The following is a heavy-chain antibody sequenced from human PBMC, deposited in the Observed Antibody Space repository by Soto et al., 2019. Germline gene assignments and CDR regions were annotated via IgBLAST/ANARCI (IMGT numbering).Heavy chain of an antibody. Sequence: QVQLVQSGAEVKKPGSSVKVSCKASGGTFSSYTISWVRQAPGQGLEWMGRIIPILGIANYAQKFQGRVTITADKATSPAYMEQSSLRSEDTAVYYRALLQLESWFDPRGQGTLVTVSS. CDR1: GGTFSSYT. D-gene: IGHD1-1*01. V-gene: IGHV1-69*02. CDR3: ALLQLESWFDP. J-gene: IGHJ5*02. CDR2: IIPILGIA.